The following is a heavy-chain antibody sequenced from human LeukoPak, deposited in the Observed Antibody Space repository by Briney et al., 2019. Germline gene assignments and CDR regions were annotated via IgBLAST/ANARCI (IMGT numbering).Heavy chain of an antibody. CDR1: GGSISSWY. Sequence: SETLSLTCTVSGGSISSWYWSWIRQPPGKGLEWIGYIYDSGNTNYNPSLKTRVTISVDTSKNQLSLNLSSVTAADTAVYYCARDRAPNWNDGGFDYWGQGTLVTVSS. CDR3: ARDRAPNWNDGGFDY. D-gene: IGHD1-1*01. CDR2: IYDSGNT. J-gene: IGHJ4*02. V-gene: IGHV4-59*01.